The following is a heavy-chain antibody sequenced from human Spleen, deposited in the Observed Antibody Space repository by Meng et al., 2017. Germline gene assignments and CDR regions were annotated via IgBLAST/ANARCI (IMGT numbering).Heavy chain of an antibody. Sequence: VQLQESGPGLLRPSETLSLTCTVSGGSVSSGGYYWSWIRQPPGKGLEWIGYIYYNGKTKYNPSLKSRVTISEDTSKNRFSLRLNSVTAADTVIYYCARDVQFDYWGQGTLVTVSS. CDR3: ARDVQFDY. CDR2: IYYNGKT. J-gene: IGHJ4*02. D-gene: IGHD3-10*02. V-gene: IGHV4-61*03. CDR1: GGSVSSGGYY.